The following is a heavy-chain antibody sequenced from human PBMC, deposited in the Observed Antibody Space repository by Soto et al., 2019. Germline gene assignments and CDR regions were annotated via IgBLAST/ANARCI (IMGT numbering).Heavy chain of an antibody. CDR1: GYTFTSYY. V-gene: IGHV1-46*01. CDR2: IKPSGGDT. D-gene: IGHD2-8*01. Sequence: QVPLVQSGAEVKKPGASVKVSCKASGYTFTSYYMHWVRKVPGQGLEWMGIIKPSGGDTSHAQKFQGRDTMTSNTSTSTGYMELSSLSSEDTAVYYCASGSDPIELMVYDRSSFDAWGQGTLVTVSS. J-gene: IGHJ5*01. CDR3: ASGSDPIELMVYDRSSFDA.